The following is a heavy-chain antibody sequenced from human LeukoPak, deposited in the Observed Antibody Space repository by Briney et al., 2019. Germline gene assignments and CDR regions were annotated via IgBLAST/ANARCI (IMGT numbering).Heavy chain of an antibody. CDR2: ISGSGGST. V-gene: IGHV3-23*01. CDR1: GFTFGDYA. Sequence: GGSLRLSCTASGFTFGDYAMSWFRQAPGKGLEWVSAISGSGGSTYYADSVKGRFTISRDNSKNTLYLQMNSLRAEDTAVYYCAKSRVTGDAFDIWGQGTMVTVSS. D-gene: IGHD2-21*02. CDR3: AKSRVTGDAFDI. J-gene: IGHJ3*02.